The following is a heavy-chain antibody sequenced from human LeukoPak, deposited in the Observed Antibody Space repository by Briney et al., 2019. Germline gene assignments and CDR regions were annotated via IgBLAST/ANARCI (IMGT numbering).Heavy chain of an antibody. CDR1: GFNFDDYA. D-gene: IGHD1-26*01. Sequence: GRSLRLSCAASGFNFDDYAMHWVRQGPGKGLEWVSGITWNSGYIGYADSVKGRFTISRDNAKNSLSLQMNSLRAEDTALYYCAKDAFGALYYFDFWGXGXXXTVSS. CDR2: ITWNSGYI. V-gene: IGHV3-9*01. J-gene: IGHJ4*01. CDR3: AKDAFGALYYFDF.